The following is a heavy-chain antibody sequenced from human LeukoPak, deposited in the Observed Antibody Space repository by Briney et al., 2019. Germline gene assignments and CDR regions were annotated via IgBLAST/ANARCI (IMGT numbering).Heavy chain of an antibody. D-gene: IGHD1-26*01. Sequence: GGSLRLSCAASGFTLSTSGMHWVRQGPGKGLEWVAVISYDGSNKYYADSVKGRFTISRDNSKNMLYLQMNSLRAEDTAVYYCVSDWDGYWGQGTLVTVSS. J-gene: IGHJ4*02. CDR1: GFTLSTSG. CDR3: VSDWDGY. V-gene: IGHV3-30*03. CDR2: ISYDGSNK.